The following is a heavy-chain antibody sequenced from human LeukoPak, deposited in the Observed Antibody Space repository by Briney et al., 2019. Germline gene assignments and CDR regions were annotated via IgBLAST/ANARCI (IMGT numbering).Heavy chain of an antibody. CDR2: IEPNSGGT. D-gene: IGHD3-3*01. Sequence: ASVKVSCXASGYTFTGYYMHWVRQAPGQGLEWMGWIEPNSGGTNYAQKFQGRGTMTRETSISTAYMELSRLRSDDTAVYYCARGSDDFWSGYSPSYWGQGTLVTVSS. CDR1: GYTFTGYY. CDR3: ARGSDDFWSGYSPSY. J-gene: IGHJ4*02. V-gene: IGHV1-2*02.